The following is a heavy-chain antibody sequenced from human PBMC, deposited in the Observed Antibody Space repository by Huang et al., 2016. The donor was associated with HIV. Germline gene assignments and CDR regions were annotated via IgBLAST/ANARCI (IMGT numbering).Heavy chain of an antibody. V-gene: IGHV4-30-2*01. D-gene: IGHD3-3*01. Sequence: QLQLQESGSGLVRPSQTLSLTCAVSGGSISSRSYSWSWIRQPPGKGLEWIGYIYHSGSTYYNPSLKSRVTISVDRSKNQFSLKLTSVTAADTAVYYCGRVKDFWSGPIDHWGQGTLVTVSS. J-gene: IGHJ4*02. CDR3: GRVKDFWSGPIDH. CDR2: IYHSGST. CDR1: GGSISSRSYS.